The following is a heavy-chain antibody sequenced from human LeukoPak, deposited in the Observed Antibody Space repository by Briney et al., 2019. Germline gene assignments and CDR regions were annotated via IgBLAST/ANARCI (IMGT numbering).Heavy chain of an antibody. V-gene: IGHV1-18*01. D-gene: IGHD6-13*01. CDR2: ISAYNGNT. CDR1: GYTFTSYG. J-gene: IGHJ5*02. Sequence: ASVKVSCKASGYTFTSYGISWVRQAPGQGLEWMGWISAYNGNTNYAQKLQGRVTMTTDTSTSTAYMELRSLRSDDTAVYYCARDTRYSSSRRGFVSWGQGTLVTVSS. CDR3: ARDTRYSSSRRGFVS.